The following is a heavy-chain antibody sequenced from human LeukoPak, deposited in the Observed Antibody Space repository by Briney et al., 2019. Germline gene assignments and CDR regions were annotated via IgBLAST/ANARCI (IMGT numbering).Heavy chain of an antibody. Sequence: PGGSLRLSCAASGFXFSSYWIHWVRQAPGKGLEWVSTIRSNGDTTYNADSVKGRFTISRDNSKNTLYLELNSLRVEDTATFYCAKGQELDDGVFDSWGQGTMVTVSS. J-gene: IGHJ4*02. V-gene: IGHV3-23*01. CDR2: IRSNGDTT. CDR1: GFXFSSYW. D-gene: IGHD1-1*01. CDR3: AKGQELDDGVFDS.